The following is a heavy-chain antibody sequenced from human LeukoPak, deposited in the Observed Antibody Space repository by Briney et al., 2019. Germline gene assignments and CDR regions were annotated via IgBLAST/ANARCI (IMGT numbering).Heavy chain of an antibody. CDR2: VHSSGSR. Sequence: SETLSLTCTVSGGSISSYYWSWIRQPPGKGLEWIASVHSSGSRYYNPSLKSRVTISVDTSKKQLSLKLSSVTAADTAVYFCARQLYVSGSYYAPMDVWGKGTTVTISS. CDR3: ARQLYVSGSYYAPMDV. D-gene: IGHD3-10*01. V-gene: IGHV4-59*05. J-gene: IGHJ6*03. CDR1: GGSISSYY.